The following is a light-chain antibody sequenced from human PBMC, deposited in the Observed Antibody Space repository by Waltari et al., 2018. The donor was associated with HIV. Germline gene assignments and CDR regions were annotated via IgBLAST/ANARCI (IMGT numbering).Light chain of an antibody. J-gene: IGLJ3*02. CDR1: GGLSSYA. CDR3: HTWDTGPV. CDR2: LKSDGIH. Sequence: QLVLTQSPSASPFLGASVKITCTLNGGLSSYAIAWHQHQPEKGPRYLMKLKSDGIHNRAGEIPHRNSACNSGADHHLPLSSLQSEDEGYYDCHTWDTGPVFGGGTKLTVL. V-gene: IGLV4-69*01.